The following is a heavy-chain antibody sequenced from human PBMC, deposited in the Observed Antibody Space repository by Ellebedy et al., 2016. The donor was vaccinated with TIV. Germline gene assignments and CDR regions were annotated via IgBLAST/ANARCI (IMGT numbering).Heavy chain of an antibody. D-gene: IGHD2/OR15-2a*01. J-gene: IGHJ4*02. CDR1: GFTFTSSW. V-gene: IGHV5-51*01. CDR2: IFPADSEP. CDR3: ARSPNIATLGPYYFDY. Sequence: GESLKISCKASGFTFTSSWIGWVRQKPGKGLEWMGVIFPADSEPRYSPSFQGRVTISADKSTRTAHLHLTSLRASDTAVYYCARSPNIATLGPYYFDYWGQGSLVAVSS.